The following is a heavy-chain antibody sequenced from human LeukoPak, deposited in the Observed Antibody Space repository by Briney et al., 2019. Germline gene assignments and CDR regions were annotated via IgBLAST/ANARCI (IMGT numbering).Heavy chain of an antibody. CDR3: AKDLYYDSSGNVDY. CDR1: GFTFSSYA. Sequence: SGGSLRLSCAASGFTFSSYAMSWVRQAPGKGLEWVSAISGGGGSTYYADSVKGRFTISRDNSKNTLYLQMNSLRAEDTAVYYCAKDLYYDSSGNVDYWGQGTLVTVSS. CDR2: ISGGGGST. J-gene: IGHJ4*02. V-gene: IGHV3-23*01. D-gene: IGHD3-22*01.